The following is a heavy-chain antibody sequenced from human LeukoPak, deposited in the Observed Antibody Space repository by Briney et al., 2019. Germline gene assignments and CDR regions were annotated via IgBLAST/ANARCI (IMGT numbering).Heavy chain of an antibody. V-gene: IGHV1-8*01. D-gene: IGHD1-26*01. CDR1: GYTFTSYD. Sequence: ASVKVSCKASGYTFTSYDINWVRQATGQGLEWMGWMNPNSGNTGYAQKFQGRVTMTRNTSISTAYMELSSLGSEDTAVYYCARVEQGEWELLGYWGQGTLVTVSS. CDR2: MNPNSGNT. CDR3: ARVEQGEWELLGY. J-gene: IGHJ4*02.